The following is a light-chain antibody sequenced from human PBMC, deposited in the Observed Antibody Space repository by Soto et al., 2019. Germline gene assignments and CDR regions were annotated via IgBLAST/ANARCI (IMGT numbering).Light chain of an antibody. Sequence: DIQMTQSPSTLSASVGDRVSITCWASQSISSWLAWYQEKPGKAPKLLIYDASSLQSGVPSRFSGSESGAEFTLTISGLQPDDFATYYCQQYKNYPFTFGPRTKV. J-gene: IGKJ3*01. CDR3: QQYKNYPFT. V-gene: IGKV1-5*01. CDR2: DAS. CDR1: QSISSW.